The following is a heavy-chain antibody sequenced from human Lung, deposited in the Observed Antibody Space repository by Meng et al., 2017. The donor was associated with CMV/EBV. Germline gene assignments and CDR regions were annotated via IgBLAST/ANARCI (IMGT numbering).Heavy chain of an antibody. CDR1: GYTFTSYY. J-gene: IGHJ4*02. V-gene: IGHV1-46*01. D-gene: IGHD6-13*01. Sequence: ASVXVSXKASGYTFTSYYMHWVRQAPGQGLEWMGRINPSGGSTSYAQKFQGRVTMTRDTSTSTVYMELSSLRSEDTAVYYCARVGPAAGTGFFDYLGQGTLVTVSS. CDR3: ARVGPAAGTGFFDY. CDR2: INPSGGST.